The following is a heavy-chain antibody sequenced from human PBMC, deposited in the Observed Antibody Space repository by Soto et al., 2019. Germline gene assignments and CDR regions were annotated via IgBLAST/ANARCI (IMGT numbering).Heavy chain of an antibody. CDR2: IKQDGSEK. Sequence: GGSLRLSCAASGFIFSRYWMTWVRQAPGKGLEWVANIKQDGSEKYYVDCVKGRCAISRDNAKNSLYLQMNSLGAEDTAVYFCARGYCSGAGCYSYDYYMDVWGKGTTVTVSS. CDR3: ARGYCSGAGCYSYDYYMDV. CDR1: GFIFSRYW. V-gene: IGHV3-7*01. D-gene: IGHD2-15*01. J-gene: IGHJ6*03.